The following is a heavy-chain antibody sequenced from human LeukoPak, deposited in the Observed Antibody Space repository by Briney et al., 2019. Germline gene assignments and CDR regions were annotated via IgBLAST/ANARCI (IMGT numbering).Heavy chain of an antibody. D-gene: IGHD2-15*01. J-gene: IGHJ4*02. CDR2: VIPIFGTP. CDR1: GGTFSSYA. V-gene: IGHV1-69*05. CDR3: ARGRVGCSGGSCYDY. Sequence: SVKVSCKASGGTFSSYAINWVRQAPGQGLEWMGRVIPIFGTPKYAQKFQGRVTITTDESTSTAYMELSSLRSEDTAVYYCARGRVGCSGGSCYDYWGQGTLVTVSS.